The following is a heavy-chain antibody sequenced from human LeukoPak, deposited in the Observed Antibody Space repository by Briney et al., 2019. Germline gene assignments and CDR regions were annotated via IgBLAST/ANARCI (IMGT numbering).Heavy chain of an antibody. V-gene: IGHV1-2*02. J-gene: IGHJ4*02. CDR1: GYTFTGYY. CDR3: ARDRAAAGLGDY. D-gene: IGHD6-13*01. Sequence: ASVKVSCKASGYTFTGYYMHWVRQAPGQGLEWMGWINPNSGGTNYARKFQGRVTMTRDTSISTAYMELSRLRSDDTAVYYCARDRAAAGLGDYWGQGTLVTVSS. CDR2: INPNSGGT.